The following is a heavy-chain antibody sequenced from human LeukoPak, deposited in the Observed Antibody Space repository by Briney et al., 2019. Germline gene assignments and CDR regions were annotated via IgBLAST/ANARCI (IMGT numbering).Heavy chain of an antibody. J-gene: IGHJ4*02. CDR1: GFTFSSYS. CDR2: ISSSSSTI. V-gene: IGHV3-48*02. CDR3: ARDIPGGSSWGYYFDY. D-gene: IGHD6-6*01. Sequence: GGSLRLSCAASGFTFSSYSMNWVRQAPGKGLEWVSYISSSSSTIYYADSVKGRFTISRDNAKNSLYLQMNSLRDEDTAVYCCARDIPGGSSWGYYFDYWGQGTLVTVSS.